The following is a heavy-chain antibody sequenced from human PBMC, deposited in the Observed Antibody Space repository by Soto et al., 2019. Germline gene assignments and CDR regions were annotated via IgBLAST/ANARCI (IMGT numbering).Heavy chain of an antibody. Sequence: QVELVQSGAEVKKPGSSVKVSCQASEDTFRNYAISWVRQAPGQGLECMGGIIPIFGTANYAQKFQGRVTITANTTGNTVYLELSSLRSEDTAVYYCASTKYDSSAYYYWYLGLWGRGTLVTVSS. CDR1: EDTFRNYA. CDR2: IIPIFGTA. D-gene: IGHD3-22*01. V-gene: IGHV1-69*06. J-gene: IGHJ2*01. CDR3: ASTKYDSSAYYYWYLGL.